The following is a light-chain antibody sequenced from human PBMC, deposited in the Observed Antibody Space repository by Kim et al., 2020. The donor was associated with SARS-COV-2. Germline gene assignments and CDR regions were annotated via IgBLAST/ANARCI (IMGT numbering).Light chain of an antibody. CDR3: QKEGHWPPDT. Sequence: EIVMTQSPATLSVSPGERVTLSCRASQSVDTNLAWYQQKPGQAPGLLLYGASTRATDIPARFSGGGSGTEFTLIISSLQSEDFAVYYCQKEGHWPPDTFGQGTKLGIK. V-gene: IGKV3-15*01. CDR2: GAS. CDR1: QSVDTN. J-gene: IGKJ2*01.